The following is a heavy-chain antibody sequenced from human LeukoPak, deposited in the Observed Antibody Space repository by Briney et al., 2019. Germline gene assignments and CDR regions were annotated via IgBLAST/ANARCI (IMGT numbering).Heavy chain of an antibody. Sequence: GGSLRLSCAASGFTFSSYAMSWVRQAPGKGLEWVSAISGRGGRTYYADSVKGGFTIYRDNSENTLYVQMNSLRAEDTPVYDCAKDQKYYYTSTCCAYWGQGTLVTVSS. D-gene: IGHD3-22*01. CDR1: GFTFSSYA. J-gene: IGHJ4*02. V-gene: IGHV3-23*01. CDR3: AKDQKYYYTSTCCAY. CDR2: ISGRGGRT.